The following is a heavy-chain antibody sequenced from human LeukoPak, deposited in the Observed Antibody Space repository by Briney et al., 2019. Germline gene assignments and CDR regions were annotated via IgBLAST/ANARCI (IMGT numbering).Heavy chain of an antibody. V-gene: IGHV4-61*02. CDR2: IYTSGST. D-gene: IGHD3-10*01. Sequence: SETLSLTCTVSGGSISSGSYYWSWIRQPAGKGLEWIGRIYTSGSTNYNPSLKSRVTISVDTSKNQFSLKLSSVTAADTAVYYCARVDYYGSGRNFDYWGQGTLVTVSS. CDR3: ARVDYYGSGRNFDY. CDR1: GGSISSGSYY. J-gene: IGHJ4*02.